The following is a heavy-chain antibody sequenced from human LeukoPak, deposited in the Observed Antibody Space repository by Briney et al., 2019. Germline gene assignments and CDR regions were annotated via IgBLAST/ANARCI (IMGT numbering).Heavy chain of an antibody. D-gene: IGHD3-16*01. Sequence: SETLSLTCAVYGVSFSGYYWSWIRQPPGKGLEWIGEINHRGSTNYNPSLKSRVTISVDASKKQFSLKLSSVTPADAALYYCARGCMITFGNFDYWGPGALVTVSS. V-gene: IGHV4-34*01. J-gene: IGHJ4*02. CDR2: INHRGST. CDR3: ARGCMITFGNFDY. CDR1: GVSFSGYY.